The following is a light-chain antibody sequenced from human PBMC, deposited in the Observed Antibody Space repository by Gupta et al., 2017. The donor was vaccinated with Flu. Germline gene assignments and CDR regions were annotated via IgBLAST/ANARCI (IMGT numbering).Light chain of an antibody. J-gene: IGKJ1*01. Sequence: ERATISCRADKSVSSRYLDWYQQKPGKAPRLIIYGASNRATGVADRFSGSGSETDFTLSISRLEPEDLAVYYCHQYVSSPWTFGQGTQVELK. CDR3: HQYVSSPWT. V-gene: IGKV3-20*01. CDR1: KSVSSRY. CDR2: GAS.